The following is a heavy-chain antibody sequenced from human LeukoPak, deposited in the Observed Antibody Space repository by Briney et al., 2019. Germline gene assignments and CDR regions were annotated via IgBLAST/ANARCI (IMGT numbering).Heavy chain of an antibody. V-gene: IGHV3-30*18. CDR2: ISYDGSNK. Sequence: GGSLRLSCAASGFTFSSYGMHWVRQAPGKGLEWVAVISYDGSNKYYADSVKGRFTISRDNSKNTLYLQMNSLRAEDTAVYYCAKAPISYGYVYYYGMDVWGQGTTVTVSS. CDR3: AKAPISYGYVYYYGMDV. J-gene: IGHJ6*02. CDR1: GFTFSSYG. D-gene: IGHD5-18*01.